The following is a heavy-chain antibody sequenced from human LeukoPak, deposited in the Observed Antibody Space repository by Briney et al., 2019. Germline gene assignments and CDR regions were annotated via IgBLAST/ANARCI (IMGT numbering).Heavy chain of an antibody. CDR1: GDSISNYY. D-gene: IGHD3-10*01. J-gene: IGHJ4*02. V-gene: IGHV4-4*07. CDR3: SRETFYYGSGSYYNPLDS. CDR2: IYSSGST. Sequence: SETLSLTCTVSGDSISNYYWNWIRQPAGQGLEWIGRIYSSGSTNYNPPLKTRLTMSVDTSKNQFSLKLSSVTAADTAVYYCSRETFYYGSGSYYNPLDSWGQGTLVTVSS.